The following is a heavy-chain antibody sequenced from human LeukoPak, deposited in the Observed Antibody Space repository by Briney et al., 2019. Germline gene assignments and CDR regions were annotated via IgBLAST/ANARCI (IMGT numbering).Heavy chain of an antibody. CDR1: GFTFSSYS. J-gene: IGHJ4*02. CDR2: ISSSSSYI. CDR3: ARRYCSGGSCYCDY. Sequence: GGSLRLSCAASGFTFSSYSMIWVRQAPGKGLEWVSSISSSSSYIYYADSVKGRFTISRDNAKNSLYVQMNSLRAEDNAVYYCARRYCSGGSCYCDYWGQGTLVTVSS. V-gene: IGHV3-21*01. D-gene: IGHD2-15*01.